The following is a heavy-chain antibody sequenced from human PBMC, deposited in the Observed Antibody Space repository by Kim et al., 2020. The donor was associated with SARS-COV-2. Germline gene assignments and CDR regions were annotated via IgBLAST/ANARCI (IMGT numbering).Heavy chain of an antibody. D-gene: IGHD4-17*01. CDR2: INSDGSSTST. CDR3: ASGYVQDYGGNGGNVY. V-gene: IGHV3-74*01. J-gene: IGHJ4*02. Sequence: GGSLRLSCAASGFTFSSYWMHWVRQAPGKGLVWVSRINSDGSSTSTSYADSVKGRFTISRDNAKNTLYLQMNSLRVEDTAVYYCASGYVQDYGGNGGNVYWGQGTPVTVSS. CDR1: GFTFSSYW.